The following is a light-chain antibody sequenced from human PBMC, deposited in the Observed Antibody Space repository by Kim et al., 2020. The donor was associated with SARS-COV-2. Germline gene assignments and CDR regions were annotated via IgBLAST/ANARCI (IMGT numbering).Light chain of an antibody. CDR1: SGHSSNI. Sequence: SSGKITWTRSSGHSSNIIAWHQQQPGKAPRYLMKLKGSGSYNKGSGVPARFSGYSSGADRYLTIANLQSEDEADYYCATWDSNTRVFGGGTQLTVL. CDR2: LKGSGSY. CDR3: ATWDSNTRV. V-gene: IGLV4-60*03. J-gene: IGLJ3*02.